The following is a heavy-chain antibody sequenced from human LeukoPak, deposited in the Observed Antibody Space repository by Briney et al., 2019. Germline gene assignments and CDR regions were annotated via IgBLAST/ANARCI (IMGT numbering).Heavy chain of an antibody. CDR2: ISWNSGSI. D-gene: IGHD3-10*01. J-gene: IGHJ6*03. CDR1: GFTFDDYA. CDR3: AARGYGSGSYWEGYYYYYMDV. Sequence: GRSLRLSCAASGFTFDDYAMHWVRQAPGKGLEWVSGISWNSGSIGYADSVKGRFTISRDNAKNSLYLQMNSLRAEDTALYYCAARGYGSGSYWEGYYYYYMDVWGKGTTVTVYS. V-gene: IGHV3-9*01.